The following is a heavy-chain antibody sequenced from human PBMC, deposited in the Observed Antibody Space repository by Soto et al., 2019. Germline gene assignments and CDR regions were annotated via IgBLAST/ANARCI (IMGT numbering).Heavy chain of an antibody. D-gene: IGHD2-8*01. V-gene: IGHV4-59*01. CDR2: IYNSGST. CDR1: AGSISSYY. J-gene: IGHJ5*02. Sequence: PSETLCLTCRVSAGSISSYYWSWDRQPPGKGLEWIGYIYNSGSTNYNPSLKSRVTISVDTSKNPFSLKLSTVTAADTAVYYCAREFSGCTNGVCLPSSFDPWGQGTLVSVSS. CDR3: AREFSGCTNGVCLPSSFDP.